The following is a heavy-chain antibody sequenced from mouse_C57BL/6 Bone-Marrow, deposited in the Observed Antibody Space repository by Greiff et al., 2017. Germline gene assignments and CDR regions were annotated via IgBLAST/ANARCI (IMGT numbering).Heavy chain of an antibody. CDR1: GFSFNTYA. J-gene: IGHJ4*01. V-gene: IGHV10-1*01. CDR3: VRPFDYYGSSSYAMDY. Sequence: EVQLVESGGGLVQPKGSLKLSCAASGFSFNTYAMNWVRQAPGKGLEWVARIRSKSNNYATYYADSVKDRFTISRDDSESMLYLQMNNLKTEDTAMYYCVRPFDYYGSSSYAMDYWGQGTSVTVSS. CDR2: IRSKSNNYAT. D-gene: IGHD1-1*01.